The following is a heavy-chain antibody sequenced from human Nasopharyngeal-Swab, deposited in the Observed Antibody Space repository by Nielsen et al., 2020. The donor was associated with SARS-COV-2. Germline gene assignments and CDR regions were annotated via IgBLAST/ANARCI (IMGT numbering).Heavy chain of an antibody. CDR1: GFTFSSYA. CDR2: ISGSGGST. J-gene: IGHJ6*03. CDR3: AKTKVLLFYYMDV. V-gene: IGHV3-23*01. Sequence: GGSLRLSCAASGFTFSSYAMSWVRQAPGKGLEWVSAISGSGGSTYYADSAKGRFTISRDNSKNTLYLQMNSLRAEDTAVYYCAKTKVLLFYYMDVWGKGTTVTVSS. D-gene: IGHD3-10*01.